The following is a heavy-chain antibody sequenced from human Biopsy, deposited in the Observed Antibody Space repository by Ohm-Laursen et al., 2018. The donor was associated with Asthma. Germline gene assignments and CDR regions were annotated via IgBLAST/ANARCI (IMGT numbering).Heavy chain of an antibody. J-gene: IGHJ6*02. D-gene: IGHD3-10*01. V-gene: IGHV1-18*01. CDR2: INVYNGNT. Sequence: GSSVEVSCKTSGYTFNSAGITWVRQAPGQGLEWMGWINVYNGNTKVAQKLQDRVTMITDTSTSTAYMELRSLRSDDTAVYFCARAVDYSHYYGIDVWGQGTTVTVS. CDR1: GYTFNSAG. CDR3: ARAVDYSHYYGIDV.